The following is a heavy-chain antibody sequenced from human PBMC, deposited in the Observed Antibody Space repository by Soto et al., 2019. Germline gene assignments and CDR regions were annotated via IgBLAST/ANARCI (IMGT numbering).Heavy chain of an antibody. J-gene: IGHJ4*02. CDR1: GGSIVSYY. V-gene: IGHV4-59*01. CDR3: ARELQAAADQAIDS. D-gene: IGHD6-13*01. CDR2: VYYGGST. Sequence: SETLSLTCTVSGGSIVSYYWSWIRQPPGKGLEWIGYVYYGGSTNYNPSLKSRGTISVDTSKNQFSLKLTSVTAAGTAVYYCARELQAAADQAIDSWGQGMLVTV.